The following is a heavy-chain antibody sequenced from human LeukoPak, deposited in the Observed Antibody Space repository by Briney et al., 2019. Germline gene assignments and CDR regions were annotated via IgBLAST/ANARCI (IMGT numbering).Heavy chain of an antibody. CDR3: AKDQFSSGLNWFDP. D-gene: IGHD6-19*01. CDR1: GFTYSSYA. CDR2: ISGSGGST. V-gene: IGHV3-23*01. Sequence: GGSLRLSCAASGFTYSSYAMSWVRQAPGKGLEWVSAISGSGGSTYYADSVKGRFTISRDNSKNTLYLQMNSLRAEDTAVYYCAKDQFSSGLNWFDPWGQGTLVTVSS. J-gene: IGHJ5*02.